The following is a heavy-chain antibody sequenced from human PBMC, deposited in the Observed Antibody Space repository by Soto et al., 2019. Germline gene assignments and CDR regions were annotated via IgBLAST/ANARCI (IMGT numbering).Heavy chain of an antibody. CDR3: ARHSGIYFRDDFDY. CDR1: GYTLTELS. V-gene: IGHV1-24*01. CDR2: FDPEDGET. Sequence: ASVKVSCKVSGYTLTELSMHWVRQAPGKGLEWMGYFDPEDGETTYAQKFQGRVTMTKDTSTDTAYMELSSLRSEDTAVYYCARHSGIYFRDDFDYWGHGILVTVSS. J-gene: IGHJ4*01. D-gene: IGHD1-26*01.